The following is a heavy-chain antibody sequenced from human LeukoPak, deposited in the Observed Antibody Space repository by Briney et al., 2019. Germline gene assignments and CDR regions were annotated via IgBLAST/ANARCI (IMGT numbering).Heavy chain of an antibody. J-gene: IGHJ6*03. CDR1: GYTFTSYD. Sequence: ASVKVSCQASGYTFTSYDINWVRQATGQGLEWMGWMNPNSGNTGYAQKFQGRVTMTRNTSISTAYMELSSLRSEDTAVYYCARGGVSYSAYYYYYYMDVWGKGTTVTVSS. CDR3: ARGGVSYSAYYYYYYMDV. V-gene: IGHV1-8*01. D-gene: IGHD4-11*01. CDR2: MNPNSGNT.